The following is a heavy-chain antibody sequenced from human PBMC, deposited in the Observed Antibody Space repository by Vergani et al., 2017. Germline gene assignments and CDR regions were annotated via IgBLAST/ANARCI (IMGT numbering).Heavy chain of an antibody. D-gene: IGHD3-10*01. CDR1: GFTFDTST. Sequence: EVQLLESGGGLVQPGGSRRLSCAGAGFTFDTSTMAYVRQAPGKGLEWVATISSGGGDIFYADSVKGRFTIDRDNSKNTLFLQMNSLKDEDTAVYYCTTGWGVYYLHGEYFQYWGRGTLVSVSS. J-gene: IGHJ1*01. CDR3: TTGWGVYYLHGEYFQY. CDR2: ISSGGGDI. V-gene: IGHV3-23*01.